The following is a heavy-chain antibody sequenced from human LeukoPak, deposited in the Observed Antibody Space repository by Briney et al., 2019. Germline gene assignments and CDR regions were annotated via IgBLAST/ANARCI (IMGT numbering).Heavy chain of an antibody. D-gene: IGHD3/OR15-3a*01. J-gene: IGHJ3*02. Sequence: GGSLRLSCAASGFTFSSYDMHWVRQATGKGLEWVSGIGTAGDTYYLDSVKGRFTISRENAKNSFYLQMNSLRAGDTAVYYCARDGRRRAFDIWGQGTMVTVSS. CDR2: IGTAGDT. CDR3: ARDGRRRAFDI. CDR1: GFTFSSYD. V-gene: IGHV3-13*01.